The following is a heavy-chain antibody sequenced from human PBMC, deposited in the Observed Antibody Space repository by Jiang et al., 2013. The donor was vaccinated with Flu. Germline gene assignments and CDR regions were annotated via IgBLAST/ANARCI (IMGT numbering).Heavy chain of an antibody. CDR2: LILVTLIP. Sequence: AEVKKPGESLRISCKGSGYSFTSYWISWVRQMPGERPGSGWGGLILVTLIPTTARPSQGHVTISADKSISTAYLQWSSLKASDTAMYYCASNSYYSSGWSEMDVWGKGTTVTVSS. V-gene: IGHV5-10-1*01. J-gene: IGHJ6*04. CDR1: GYSFTSYW. CDR3: ASNSYYSSGWSEMDV. D-gene: IGHD6-19*01.